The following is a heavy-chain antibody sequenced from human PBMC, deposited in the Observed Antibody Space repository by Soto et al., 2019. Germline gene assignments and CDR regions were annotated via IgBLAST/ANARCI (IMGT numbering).Heavy chain of an antibody. Sequence: GSLRLSCVGSGFTFSMFAMSWVRQAPGKGLEWISSISGSGGSTYYADSVKGRFTVSRDNSKTTVFLQMNSLRTEDTAVYFCAKERNFWSGTAGFDSWGQGSPVTVSS. J-gene: IGHJ5*01. CDR1: GFTFSMFA. D-gene: IGHD3-3*01. CDR2: ISGSGGST. CDR3: AKERNFWSGTAGFDS. V-gene: IGHV3-23*01.